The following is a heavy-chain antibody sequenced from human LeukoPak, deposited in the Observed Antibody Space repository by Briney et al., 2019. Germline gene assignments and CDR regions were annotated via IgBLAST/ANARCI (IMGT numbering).Heavy chain of an antibody. CDR1: GFTFSSYW. J-gene: IGHJ4*02. CDR2: IHQDGSEK. CDR3: GRESSSSTFDY. V-gene: IGHV3-7*01. D-gene: IGHD5/OR15-5a*01. Sequence: GGSLRLSCAASGFTFSSYWMSWVRQAPGTGLEWVANIHQDGSEKYYVDSVKGGFTISRDNAKDSLYLQMNSLRAEDTAIYYCGRESSSSTFDYWGQGTLVTVSS.